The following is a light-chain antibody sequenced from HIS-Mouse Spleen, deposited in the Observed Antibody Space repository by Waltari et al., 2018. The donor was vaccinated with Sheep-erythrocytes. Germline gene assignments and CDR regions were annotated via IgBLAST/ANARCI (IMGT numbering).Light chain of an antibody. CDR3: CSYAGSYNHV. V-gene: IGLV2-11*01. J-gene: IGLJ1*01. CDR1: RSDVGGYNY. Sequence: QSALTQPRSVSGSPGQSVTISCTGTRSDVGGYNYVSWYQQHPGKAPKLMIYDVSKRPSGVPDRFSGSKSGNTAVLTISGLQAEDEADYYCCSYAGSYNHVFATGTKVTVL. CDR2: DVS.